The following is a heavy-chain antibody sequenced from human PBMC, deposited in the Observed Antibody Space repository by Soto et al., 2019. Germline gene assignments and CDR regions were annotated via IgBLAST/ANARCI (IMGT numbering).Heavy chain of an antibody. J-gene: IGHJ4*02. V-gene: IGHV3-64*01. CDR3: ARSGDSYYFDY. Sequence: EVQLVESGGGLVQPGGSLRLSCAASGFTFSSYAIHWVRQAPGKGLEYVSAISSNGGSTYYANSVKGRFTISRDNSKNTLYLQMGSLRAEDMAVYYCARSGDSYYFDYWGQGTLVTVSS. D-gene: IGHD3-10*01. CDR2: ISSNGGST. CDR1: GFTFSSYA.